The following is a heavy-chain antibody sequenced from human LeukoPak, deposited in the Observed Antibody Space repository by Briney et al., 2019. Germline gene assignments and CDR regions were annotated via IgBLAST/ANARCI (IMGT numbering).Heavy chain of an antibody. CDR3: ARLSNPTRGHYYYYMDV. V-gene: IGHV4-4*09. Sequence: SETLSPTCTVSGGSIRSYYWSWIRQPPGKGLEWIGYIYSSGSTNYNPSLKGRVTISVDMSKNQFSLKLSSVTAADTAVYYCARLSNPTRGHYYYYMDVWGKGTTVTVSS. D-gene: IGHD4-11*01. CDR2: IYSSGST. CDR1: GGSIRSYY. J-gene: IGHJ6*03.